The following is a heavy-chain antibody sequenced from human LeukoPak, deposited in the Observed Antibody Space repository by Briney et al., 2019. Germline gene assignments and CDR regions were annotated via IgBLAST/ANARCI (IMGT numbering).Heavy chain of an antibody. J-gene: IGHJ4*02. D-gene: IGHD3-16*02. V-gene: IGHV3-23*01. Sequence: PGGSLRLSCAASGFAFNTYAMNWVRQAPGRGLEWVPISIGTGGTTDYADSVKGRFTISKDLSKNTLYLQMNSPRVEDTAIYYCAKDRVPDGRYSIDYWGQGTLVTVSS. CDR1: GFAFNTYA. CDR2: SIGTGGTT. CDR3: AKDRVPDGRYSIDY.